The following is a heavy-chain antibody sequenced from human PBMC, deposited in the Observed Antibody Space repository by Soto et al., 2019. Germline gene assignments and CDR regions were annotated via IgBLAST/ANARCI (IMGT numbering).Heavy chain of an antibody. V-gene: IGHV1-3*01. CDR1: GYTFTSYA. CDR2: INAGNGNT. Sequence: ASVKVSCKASGYTFTSYAMHWVRQAPGQRLEWMGWINAGNGNTKYSQKFQGRVTITRDTSASTAYMQLSSLRSEDTAVYYCASSSSGYRGVPFDIWGQGTMVTVSS. D-gene: IGHD3-22*01. J-gene: IGHJ3*02. CDR3: ASSSSGYRGVPFDI.